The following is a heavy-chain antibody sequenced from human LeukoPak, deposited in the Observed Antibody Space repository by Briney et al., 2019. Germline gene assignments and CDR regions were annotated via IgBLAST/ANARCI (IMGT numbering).Heavy chain of an antibody. J-gene: IGHJ5*02. CDR3: ARDYSGEWEQLTGWWFDP. CDR1: GGTFSSYA. Sequence: SVKVSCKASGGTFSSYAISWVRQAPGQGLEWMGGIIPIFGTANNAQKFQGRVTITADESTSTAYMELSSLRSEDTAVYYCARDYSGEWEQLTGWWFDPWGQGTLVIVSS. CDR2: IIPIFGTA. V-gene: IGHV1-69*13. D-gene: IGHD1-26*01.